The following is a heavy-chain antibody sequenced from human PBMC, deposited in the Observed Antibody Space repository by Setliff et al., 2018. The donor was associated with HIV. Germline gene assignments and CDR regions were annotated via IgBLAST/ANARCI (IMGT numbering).Heavy chain of an antibody. CDR1: GYTFTSYG. CDR2: ISPATDKT. V-gene: IGHV1-18*01. J-gene: IGHJ3*02. CDR3: ARAATILAFDI. D-gene: IGHD5-12*01. Sequence: ASVKVSCKASGYTFTSYGISWVRQAPGQGLEWMGWISPATDKTNYAQKFQGWVTMTRDTSISTAYMELSRLRSDDTAVYYCARAATILAFDIWGQGTMVTVSS.